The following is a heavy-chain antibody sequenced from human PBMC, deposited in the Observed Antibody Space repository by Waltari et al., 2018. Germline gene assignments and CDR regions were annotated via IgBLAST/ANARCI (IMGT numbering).Heavy chain of an antibody. D-gene: IGHD1-26*01. CDR1: GDSMSSNSW. J-gene: IGHJ4*02. Sequence: QLQLQESGPGLVKPSGTLYPTCPVPGDSMSSNSWWSWVRQPPAKGLEWIGQIHRSGRSNYNPSLESRVTISLDTSNRQFSLKLTSTTAADTAVYYCARDRGIGLYFDSWGQGTLVTVSP. CDR2: IHRSGRS. V-gene: IGHV4-4*02. CDR3: ARDRGIGLYFDS.